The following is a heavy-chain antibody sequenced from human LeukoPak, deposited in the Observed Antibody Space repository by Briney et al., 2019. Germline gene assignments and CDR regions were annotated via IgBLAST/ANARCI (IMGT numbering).Heavy chain of an antibody. Sequence: GGSLRLSCAASGFTFSYYSMNWVRQAPGKGLEWVSSISSSSSYIYYADSVKGRFTISRDNAKNSLYLQMNSLRAEDTAVYYCAIGAGGYFDYWGQGTLVTVSS. CDR1: GFTFSYYS. CDR2: ISSSSSYI. CDR3: AIGAGGYFDY. J-gene: IGHJ4*02. V-gene: IGHV3-21*04. D-gene: IGHD3-10*01.